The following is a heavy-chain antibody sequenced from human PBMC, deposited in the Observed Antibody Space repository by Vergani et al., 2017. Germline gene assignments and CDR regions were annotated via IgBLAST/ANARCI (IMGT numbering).Heavy chain of an antibody. CDR1: GYSINSGFY. CDR3: ARSLSMVRGIIINYYMDV. J-gene: IGHJ6*03. D-gene: IGHD3-10*01. CDR2: IYPSGST. Sequence: QVQLQESGPGLVKPSETLSLTCTVSGYSINSGFYWGWIRPPPGQGLEWIGSIYPSGSTYYNPSLKTRVTISVDTSKTQFSLNLSSVTAADTAVFYCARSLSMVRGIIINYYMDVWGKGTTVTVSS. V-gene: IGHV4-38-2*02.